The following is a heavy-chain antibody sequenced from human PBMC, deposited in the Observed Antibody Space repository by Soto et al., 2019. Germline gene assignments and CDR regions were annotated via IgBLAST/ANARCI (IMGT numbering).Heavy chain of an antibody. CDR1: GFTFSSYA. J-gene: IGHJ6*02. D-gene: IGHD6-6*01. V-gene: IGHV3-23*01. CDR3: ANGMEYIYYYYGMDV. Sequence: GGSLRLSCAASGFTFSSYAMSWVRQAPGKGLEWVSAISGSGGSTYYADSVKGRFTISRDNSKNTLYLQMNSLRAEDTAVYYCANGMEYIYYYYGMDVWGQGTTVTVSS. CDR2: ISGSGGST.